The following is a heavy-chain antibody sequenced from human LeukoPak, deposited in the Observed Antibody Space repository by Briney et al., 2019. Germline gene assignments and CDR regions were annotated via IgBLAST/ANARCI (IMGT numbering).Heavy chain of an antibody. CDR1: GYMFTNYG. Sequence: ASVKVSCKASGYMFTNYGISWVRQAPGQGLEWMGRISASNGYTNYAQKVQGRVTMTTDTSTSTAYMELRSLRSDDTAVYYCARVRVVTAIPGAFDIWGQGTMVTVSS. CDR3: ARVRVVTAIPGAFDI. D-gene: IGHD2-21*02. CDR2: ISASNGYT. J-gene: IGHJ3*02. V-gene: IGHV1-18*01.